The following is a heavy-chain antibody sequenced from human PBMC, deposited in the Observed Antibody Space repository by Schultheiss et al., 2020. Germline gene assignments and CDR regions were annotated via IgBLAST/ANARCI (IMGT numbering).Heavy chain of an antibody. V-gene: IGHV3-33*08. CDR2: IWYDGSNK. Sequence: GGSLRLSCAASGFTFSSYGMHWVRQAPGKGLEWVAVIWYDGSNKYYADSVKGRFTISRDNSKNTLYLQMNSLRAEDTAVYYFAKIFRGIAAAGVPNYWGQGTLVTVSS. D-gene: IGHD6-13*01. CDR3: AKIFRGIAAAGVPNY. CDR1: GFTFSSYG. J-gene: IGHJ4*02.